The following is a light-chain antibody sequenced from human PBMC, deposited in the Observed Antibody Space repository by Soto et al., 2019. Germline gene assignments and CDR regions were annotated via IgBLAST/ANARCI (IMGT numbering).Light chain of an antibody. Sequence: QPVLTQSPSASASLGSSVKLTCTLSSGHSSYIIAWHQQQPGKAPRYLMNLEGSGSYNKGSGTPARFSGSSSGADRYLTISTLQSEDEADYYCEIWDSNTRVFGTGTKVTVL. CDR3: EIWDSNTRV. CDR2: LEGSGSY. V-gene: IGLV4-60*03. J-gene: IGLJ1*01. CDR1: SGHSSYI.